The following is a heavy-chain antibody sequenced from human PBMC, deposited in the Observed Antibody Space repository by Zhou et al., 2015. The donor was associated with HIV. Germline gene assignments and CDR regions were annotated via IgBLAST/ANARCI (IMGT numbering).Heavy chain of an antibody. Sequence: LVQSGTEVRKPGSSVKVSCRSTGGTFSGSDISWVRQAPGQGLEWMGGIIPIFGTANYAQKFQGRVTITADKSTSTAYMGLSSLRSEDTAVYYCVRSEGSVFYAFDFWGPGTLVAVS. D-gene: IGHD5/OR15-5a*01. V-gene: IGHV1-69*06. CDR1: GGTFSGSD. CDR2: IIPIFGTA. CDR3: VRSEGSVFYAFDF. J-gene: IGHJ3*01.